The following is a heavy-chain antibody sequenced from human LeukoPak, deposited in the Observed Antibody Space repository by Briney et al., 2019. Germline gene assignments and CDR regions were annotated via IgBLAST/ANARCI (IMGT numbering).Heavy chain of an antibody. V-gene: IGHV1-69*13. CDR1: GGTFSSYA. CDR2: IIPIFGTA. J-gene: IGHJ6*02. D-gene: IGHD2-2*01. Sequence: GASVNVSCTASGGTFSSYAISWVRQAPGQGLEWMGGIIPIFGTANYAQKFQGRVTITADESTSTAYMELSSLRSEDTAVYYCASLVVPAPSNYYYYGMDVWGQGTTVTVSS. CDR3: ASLVVPAPSNYYYYGMDV.